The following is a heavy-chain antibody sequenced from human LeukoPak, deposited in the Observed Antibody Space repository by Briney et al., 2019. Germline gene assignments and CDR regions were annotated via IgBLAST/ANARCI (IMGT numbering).Heavy chain of an antibody. D-gene: IGHD2-8*02. CDR1: GGSFSGYY. V-gene: IGHV4-34*01. Sequence: PSETLSLTCAVYGGSFSGYYWSWLRQPPGKGLEWIGEINYCGSTNYNPSLKSRVTISVDTSKTQCSLKLSSVTAADTAVYYCASGLVYDYWGQGTLVTVSS. J-gene: IGHJ4*02. CDR2: INYCGST. CDR3: ASGLVYDY.